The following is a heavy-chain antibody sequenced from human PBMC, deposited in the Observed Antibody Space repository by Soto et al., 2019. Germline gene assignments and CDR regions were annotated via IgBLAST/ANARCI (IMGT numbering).Heavy chain of an antibody. CDR2: INHSGST. J-gene: IGHJ4*02. CDR1: GGSFSGYY. CDR3: ARGRKDIVVVVAATDQYYFDY. V-gene: IGHV4-34*01. Sequence: SETLSFTCAVYGGSFSGYYWSWIRQPPGKGLEWIGEINHSGSTNYNPSLKSRVTISVDTSKNQFSLKLSSVTAADTAVYYCARGRKDIVVVVAATDQYYFDYWGQRTLVTVSS. D-gene: IGHD2-15*01.